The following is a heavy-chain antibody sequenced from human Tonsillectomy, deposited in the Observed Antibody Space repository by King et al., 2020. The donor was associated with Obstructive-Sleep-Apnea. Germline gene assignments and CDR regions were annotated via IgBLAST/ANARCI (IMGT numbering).Heavy chain of an antibody. V-gene: IGHV1-69*10. CDR1: GGTFSSYA. D-gene: IGHD3-22*01. CDR2: IIPILGIA. Sequence: QLVQSGAEVKKPGSSVKVSCKASGGTFSSYAISWVRQAPGQGLEWMGGIIPILGIANYAQKFQGRVTITADKSTSTAYLGLSSLRSEDTAVYYCARSGGVDYDSSVYYYVFDYWGQGTLVTVSS. J-gene: IGHJ4*02. CDR3: ARSGGVDYDSSVYYYVFDY.